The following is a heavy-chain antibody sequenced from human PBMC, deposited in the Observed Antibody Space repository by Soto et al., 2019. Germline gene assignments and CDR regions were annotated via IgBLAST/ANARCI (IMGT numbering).Heavy chain of an antibody. J-gene: IGHJ4*02. D-gene: IGHD2-2*01. CDR2: INAEGTST. Sequence: DVQLVESGGGLVQPGGYLRLSCAASGFTFSNSWMPWGRQVSGKGLEWVSRINAEGTSTSYADSVKGRFTISRDNDKNTLYLHVNSLRAEDAAVYYCVKVFARGVGVPRCYFDSWGQGALVTVSS. CDR3: VKVFARGVGVPRCYFDS. V-gene: IGHV3-74*01. CDR1: GFTFSNSW.